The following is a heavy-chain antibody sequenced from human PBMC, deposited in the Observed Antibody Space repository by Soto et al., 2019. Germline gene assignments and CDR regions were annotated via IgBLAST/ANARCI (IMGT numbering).Heavy chain of an antibody. Sequence: PVGSLRLSCAASGFTFSSYWMSWVRQAPGKGLEWVANIKQDGSEKYYVDSVKGRFTISRDNAKNSLYLQMNSLRAEDTAVYYCARDPNYDFWSGYYYGMDVWGQGTTVTVSS. D-gene: IGHD3-3*01. CDR2: IKQDGSEK. J-gene: IGHJ6*02. CDR1: GFTFSSYW. CDR3: ARDPNYDFWSGYYYGMDV. V-gene: IGHV3-7*01.